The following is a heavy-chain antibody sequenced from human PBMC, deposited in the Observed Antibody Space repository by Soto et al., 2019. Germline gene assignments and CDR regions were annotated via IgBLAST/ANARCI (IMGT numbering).Heavy chain of an antibody. CDR1: GFTFNTYT. Sequence: EVQLLESGGHLVQSGGSLRLSCTASGFTFNTYTMNWVRQAPGKGLEWVSGIGGGGDTYYEDSVKGRFTISRDNSKNSLFLQMNSLTVEDPAVYYCAKDRHPDCICSYDFWGQGALVTVSS. CDR3: AKDRHPDCICSYDF. J-gene: IGHJ4*02. V-gene: IGHV3-23*02. D-gene: IGHD2-15*01. CDR2: IGGGGDT.